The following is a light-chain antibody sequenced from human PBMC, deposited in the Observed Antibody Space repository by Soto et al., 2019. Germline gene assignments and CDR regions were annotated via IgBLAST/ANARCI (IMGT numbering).Light chain of an antibody. CDR2: DAS. V-gene: IGKV3-15*01. CDR1: QSVASD. CDR3: QQYNYWPQT. Sequence: EIVGTQAPATLSVSPGERATLSCRASQSVASDFAWYQQKPGQAPRLLIYDASTRATGIPARFSGSGSGTEFTLTISSLESEDFAVYYCQQYNYWPQTFGQGTKVEIK. J-gene: IGKJ1*01.